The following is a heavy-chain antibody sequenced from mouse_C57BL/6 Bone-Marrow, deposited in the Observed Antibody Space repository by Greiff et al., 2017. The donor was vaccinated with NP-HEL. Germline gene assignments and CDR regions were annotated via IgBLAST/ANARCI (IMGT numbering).Heavy chain of an antibody. CDR1: GYTFTSYW. Sequence: VQLQQSGTVLARPGASVKMSCKTSGYTFTSYWMHWVKQRPGQGLEWIGAIYPGNRDTSYNQKFKGKAKLTAVTSASTAYMELSSLTNEDSAVYYCTRRDSSGSYYAMDYWGQGTSVTVSS. CDR2: IYPGNRDT. J-gene: IGHJ4*01. V-gene: IGHV1-5*01. CDR3: TRRDSSGSYYAMDY. D-gene: IGHD3-2*02.